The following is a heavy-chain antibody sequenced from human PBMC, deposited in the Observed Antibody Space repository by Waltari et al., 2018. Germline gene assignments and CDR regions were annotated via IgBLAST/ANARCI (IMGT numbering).Heavy chain of an antibody. CDR3: ARVRYDFCSGYFYYYGMDV. CDR1: GGTFSSYA. CDR2: LIPIFGTA. J-gene: IGHJ6*02. Sequence: QVQLVQSGAEVKKPGSSVKVSCTASGGTFSSYATSWVRPDAGQGLEWMGGLIPIFGTANYAQKFKGRVTITADESTSTAYMELSSLRSEDTAVYYCARVRYDFCSGYFYYYGMDVWGQGTTVTVSS. D-gene: IGHD3-3*01. V-gene: IGHV1-69*01.